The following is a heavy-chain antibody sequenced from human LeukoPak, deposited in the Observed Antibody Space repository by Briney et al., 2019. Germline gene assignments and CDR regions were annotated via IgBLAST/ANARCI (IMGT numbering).Heavy chain of an antibody. Sequence: SETLSLTCTVSGGSISSYYWNWIRQPPGKGLEWIGYIYYSGTTNYNPSLKSRVTISVDTSKNQFSLKLSSVTAADTAVYYCARGVYVAAAQYGYWGQGTLVTVSS. CDR3: ARGVYVAAAQYGY. V-gene: IGHV4-59*01. CDR2: IYYSGTT. D-gene: IGHD6-13*01. CDR1: GGSISSYY. J-gene: IGHJ4*02.